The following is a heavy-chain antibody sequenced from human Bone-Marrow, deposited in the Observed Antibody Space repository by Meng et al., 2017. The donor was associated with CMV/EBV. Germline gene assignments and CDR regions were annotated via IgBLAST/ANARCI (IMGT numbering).Heavy chain of an antibody. Sequence: QGLRAESGGGVVQPGRSLRLSCAVSGFMFSDYGMHWVRQTPGKAPEWVAFILKDGSDKFYRDSVKGRFTISRDPGKNTLYLQMDSLKPEDTAIYYCVRDGDSSNWPLDYWGQGTLVTVSS. CDR1: GFMFSDYG. J-gene: IGHJ4*02. CDR3: VRDGDSSNWPLDY. D-gene: IGHD6-13*01. CDR2: ILKDGSDK. V-gene: IGHV3-30*03.